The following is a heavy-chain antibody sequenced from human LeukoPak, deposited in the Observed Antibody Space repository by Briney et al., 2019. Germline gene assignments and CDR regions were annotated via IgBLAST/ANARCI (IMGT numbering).Heavy chain of an antibody. CDR2: MNPNSGNT. CDR3: AVVGYYDRSGYFDY. D-gene: IGHD3-22*01. CDR1: GYTFTSYD. J-gene: IGHJ4*02. Sequence: ASVKVSCKASGYTFTSYDINWVRQATGRGLEWMGWMNPNSGNTGYAQKFQGRVTITRNTSISTAYMELSSLRSEDTAVYYCAVVGYYDRSGYFDYWGQGTLVTVSS. V-gene: IGHV1-8*03.